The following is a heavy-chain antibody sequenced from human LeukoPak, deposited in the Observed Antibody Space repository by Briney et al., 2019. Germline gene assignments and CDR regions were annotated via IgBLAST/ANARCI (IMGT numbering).Heavy chain of an antibody. CDR2: INHSGST. D-gene: IGHD6-13*01. J-gene: IGHJ4*02. V-gene: IGHV4-34*01. Sequence: SETLSLTCAVYGGSFSGYYWSWIRQPPGKGLEWIGEINHSGSTNYIPSLKSRVTISVDTSKNQFSLKLSSVTAADTAVYYCARAGDSSSWYYFDYWGQGTLVTVSS. CDR1: GGSFSGYY. CDR3: ARAGDSSSWYYFDY.